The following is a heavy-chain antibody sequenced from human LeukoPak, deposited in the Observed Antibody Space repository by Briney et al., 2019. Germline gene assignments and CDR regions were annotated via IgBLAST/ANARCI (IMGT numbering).Heavy chain of an antibody. CDR1: GYTFTSYY. J-gene: IGHJ4*02. Sequence: ASVKVSCKASGYTFTSYYTHWVRQAPGQGLEWMGIINPSGGSTSYAQKFQGRATMTTDTSTSTAYMELRSLRSDDTAVYYCARDLPYYYGSGSAIRLDYWGQGTLVTVSS. CDR2: INPSGGST. CDR3: ARDLPYYYGSGSAIRLDY. D-gene: IGHD3-10*01. V-gene: IGHV1-46*01.